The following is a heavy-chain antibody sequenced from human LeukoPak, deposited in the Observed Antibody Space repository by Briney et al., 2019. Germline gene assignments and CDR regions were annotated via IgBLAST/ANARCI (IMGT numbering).Heavy chain of an antibody. Sequence: SETLTLTCAVYGGTFSGYYWSWIRQPPGKGLEWVGSIHHTGITYYTPSLGSRVTISLDTSKNHFSPRVYSVTAADTAVYYCVRESRGWYEDSWGQGTLVTVSS. J-gene: IGHJ4*02. CDR2: IHHTGIT. D-gene: IGHD6-19*01. CDR1: GGTFSGYY. V-gene: IGHV4-34*01. CDR3: VRESRGWYEDS.